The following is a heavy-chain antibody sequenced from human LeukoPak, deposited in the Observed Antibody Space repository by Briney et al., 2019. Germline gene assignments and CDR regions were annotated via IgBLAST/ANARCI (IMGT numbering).Heavy chain of an antibody. CDR2: ISAYNGST. J-gene: IGHJ6*04. D-gene: IGHD1-1*01. CDR3: ARPRVYNWNDNYYYGMDV. V-gene: IGHV1-18*04. Sequence: ASVKVSCKASGYTFTSYGISRVRQAPGQGLEWMGWISAYNGSTNYAQKLQGRVTMTTDTSTSTAYMELRSLRSDDTAVYYCARPRVYNWNDNYYYGMDVWGKGTTVTVSS. CDR1: GYTFTSYG.